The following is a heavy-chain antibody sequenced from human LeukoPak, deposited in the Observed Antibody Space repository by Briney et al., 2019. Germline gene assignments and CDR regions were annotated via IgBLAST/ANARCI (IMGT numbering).Heavy chain of an antibody. CDR1: GYSFTSYW. CDR3: ARQKPNSSGYYVDY. J-gene: IGHJ4*02. V-gene: IGHV5-51*01. D-gene: IGHD3-22*01. CDR2: IYPGDSDT. Sequence: LGESLKISCKGSGYSFTSYWISWVRQMPGKGLEWMGIIYPGDSDTRYSPSFQGQVTISADRSISTAYLQRSSLKASDTAMYYCARQKPNSSGYYVDYWGQGTLVTVSS.